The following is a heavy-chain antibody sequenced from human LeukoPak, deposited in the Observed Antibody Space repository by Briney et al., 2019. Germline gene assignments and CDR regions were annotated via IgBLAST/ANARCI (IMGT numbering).Heavy chain of an antibody. J-gene: IGHJ6*04. CDR3: ARGGVFWDV. D-gene: IGHD3-10*01. CDR2: MNPNSGNT. Sequence: AXVTVSCTASGYTFTSYDINWVRQAPGQGVEWMGWMNPNSGNTGYAQKFQGRVTMTRNTSISTAYMELSSLRSEDTAVYYCARGGVFWDVWGKGTTVTVSS. V-gene: IGHV1-8*01. CDR1: GYTFTSYD.